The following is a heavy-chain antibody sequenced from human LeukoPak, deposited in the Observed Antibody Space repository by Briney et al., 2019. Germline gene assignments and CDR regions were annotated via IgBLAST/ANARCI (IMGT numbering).Heavy chain of an antibody. CDR3: ARHDDYGDPREFDY. D-gene: IGHD4-17*01. Sequence: SETLSLTCTVSGGSISSYYWSWIRQPPGKELEWIGYIYYSGSTNYSPSLKSRVTISVDTSKNQFSLKLSSVTAADTAVYYCARHDDYGDPREFDYWGQGTLVTVSS. V-gene: IGHV4-59*08. CDR2: IYYSGST. J-gene: IGHJ4*02. CDR1: GGSISSYY.